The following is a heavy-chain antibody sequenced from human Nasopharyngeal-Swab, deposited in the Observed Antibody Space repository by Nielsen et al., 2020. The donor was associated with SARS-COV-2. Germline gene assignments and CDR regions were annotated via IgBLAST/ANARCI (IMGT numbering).Heavy chain of an antibody. CDR2: ISASGVTT. D-gene: IGHD3-10*01. J-gene: IGHJ5*02. Sequence: GESLKISCAASGFTFSRFGMGWVRQAPGKGLEWVSAISASGVTTYYADPVKGRFTISRDNSKNTLYLQMNSLRAEDTAVYYCAKELKVRGVLRAFDPWGQGTLVTVSS. CDR1: GFTFSRFG. V-gene: IGHV3-23*01. CDR3: AKELKVRGVLRAFDP.